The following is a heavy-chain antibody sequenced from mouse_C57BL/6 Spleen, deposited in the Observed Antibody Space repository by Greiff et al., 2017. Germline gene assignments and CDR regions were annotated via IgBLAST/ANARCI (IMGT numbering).Heavy chain of an antibody. CDR1: GYTFTDYN. V-gene: IGHV1-18*01. CDR2: INPNNAGT. Sequence: VQLQQSGPELVKPGASVKIPCKASGYTFTDYNMDWVKQSHGKSLEWIGDINPNNAGTIYNQKVKGKATLTVDKSSSTAYMELRSLTSEDTAVYDCARRAGSYYFDYWGQGTTLTVSS. J-gene: IGHJ2*01. D-gene: IGHD3-3*01. CDR3: ARRAGSYYFDY.